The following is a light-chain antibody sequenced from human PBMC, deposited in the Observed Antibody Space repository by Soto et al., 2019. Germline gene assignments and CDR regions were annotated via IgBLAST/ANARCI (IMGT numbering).Light chain of an antibody. CDR2: DAS. CDR1: QSVSSNY. J-gene: IGKJ4*01. CDR3: QQYGSSPSG. Sequence: EIVLTQSPGTLSLSPGDSATLSCRASQSVSSNYLAWYKQRPGQAPSLLIYDASSRATGIPDRFSGSGSGTDFTLTISRLEPEDFAVYYCQQYGSSPSGFGGGTKVDIK. V-gene: IGKV3-20*01.